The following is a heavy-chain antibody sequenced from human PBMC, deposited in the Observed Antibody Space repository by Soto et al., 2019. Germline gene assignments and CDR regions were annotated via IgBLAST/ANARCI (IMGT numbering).Heavy chain of an antibody. V-gene: IGHV1-69*13. D-gene: IGHD3-22*01. J-gene: IGHJ4*02. Sequence: GASVKVSCKASGGTFSSYAISWVRQAPGQGLEWMGGIIPIFGTANYAQKFQGRVTITADESTSTAYMELSSLRSEDTAVYYCATLNYYDSSGYYYVIDYWGQGTLVTVSS. CDR3: ATLNYYDSSGYYYVIDY. CDR2: IIPIFGTA. CDR1: GGTFSSYA.